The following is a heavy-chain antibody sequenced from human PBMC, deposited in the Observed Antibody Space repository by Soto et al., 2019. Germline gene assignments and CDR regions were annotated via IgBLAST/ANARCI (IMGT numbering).Heavy chain of an antibody. V-gene: IGHV6-1*01. J-gene: IGHJ6*02. CDR2: TYYRSKWYN. D-gene: IGHD3-3*01. CDR1: GDSVSSNSVA. Sequence: QVQLQQSGPRLVKPSQTLSLTCDISGDSVSSNSVAWNWIRQSPSRGLEWLGRTYYRSKWYNDYAVSVNGRISINPDTSENQFSLQLNSVTPEDTAVYYCARAAYYDFWRPHLYYGMDVWGQGTTVTVSS. CDR3: ARAAYYDFWRPHLYYGMDV.